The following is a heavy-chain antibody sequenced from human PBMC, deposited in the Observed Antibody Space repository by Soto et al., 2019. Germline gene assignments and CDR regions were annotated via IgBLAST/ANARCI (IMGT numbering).Heavy chain of an antibody. Sequence: QLQLQESVSGLVKPSQTLSLTCAVSGGSISSGGYSWSWIRQPPGKGLEWIGYIYHSGSTYYNPSLKSRVTISVDRSKNQFPLKLSSVTAADTAVYYCARVPGPWGQGTLVTVSS. CDR2: IYHSGST. J-gene: IGHJ5*02. CDR3: ARVPGP. V-gene: IGHV4-30-2*01. CDR1: GGSISSGGYS.